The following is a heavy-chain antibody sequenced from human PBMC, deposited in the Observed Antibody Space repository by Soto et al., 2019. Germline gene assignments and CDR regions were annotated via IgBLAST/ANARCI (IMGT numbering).Heavy chain of an antibody. D-gene: IGHD3-22*01. CDR3: ARDKGVTMIVVAGLAFDI. J-gene: IGHJ3*02. Sequence: SVKVSCKASGGTFSSYAISWVRQAPGQGLEWMGGIIPIFGTANYAQKFQGRVTITADESTSTAYMELSSLRSEDTAVYYCARDKGVTMIVVAGLAFDIWGQGTMVTVSS. CDR1: GGTFSSYA. CDR2: IIPIFGTA. V-gene: IGHV1-69*13.